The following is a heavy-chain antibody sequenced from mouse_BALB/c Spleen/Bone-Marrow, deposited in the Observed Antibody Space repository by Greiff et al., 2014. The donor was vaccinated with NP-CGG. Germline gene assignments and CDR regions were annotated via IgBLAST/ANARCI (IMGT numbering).Heavy chain of an antibody. Sequence: VQLQQSGMALFTRKTSVKISCKASGYTFSSYWIEWVKRRPGHGLEWIGEILPGSGSTYYNEKFKGKATFTADTSSNTAYMQLSSLTSEDSAVYYYARGYAMDYWGQGTSVAVSS. V-gene: IGHV1-9*01. CDR1: GYTFSSYW. CDR2: ILPGSGST. J-gene: IGHJ4*01. CDR3: ARGYAMDY.